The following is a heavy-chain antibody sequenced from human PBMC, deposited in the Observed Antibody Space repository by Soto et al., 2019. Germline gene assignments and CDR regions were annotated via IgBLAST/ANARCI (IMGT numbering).Heavy chain of an antibody. V-gene: IGHV3-21*06. Sequence: EGSLRLSCAASGFTFTMYSMNWVRQAPGKGLEWVSSISSTTNYIYYGDSMKGRFTISRDNAKNSLYLEMNSLRAEDTAVYYCARESEDLTSNFDYWGQGTLVTVSS. CDR2: ISSTTNYI. J-gene: IGHJ4*02. CDR1: GFTFTMYS. CDR3: ARESEDLTSNFDY.